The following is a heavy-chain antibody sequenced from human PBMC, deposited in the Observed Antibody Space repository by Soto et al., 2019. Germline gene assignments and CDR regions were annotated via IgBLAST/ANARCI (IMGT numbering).Heavy chain of an antibody. CDR2: IYYSGST. J-gene: IGHJ5*02. Sequence: SETLSLTCTVSGGSISSYYWSWIRQPPGKGLEWIGYIYYSGSTNYNPSLKSRVTISVDTSKNQFSLKLSSVTAADTAVYYCARVGARNWFDPWGQGTLVTVSS. CDR1: GGSISSYY. V-gene: IGHV4-59*01. CDR3: ARVGARNWFDP.